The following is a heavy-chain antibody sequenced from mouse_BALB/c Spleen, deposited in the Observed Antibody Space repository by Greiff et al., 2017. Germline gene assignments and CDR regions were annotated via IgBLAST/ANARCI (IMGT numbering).Heavy chain of an antibody. Sequence: VQLQQSGPELVRPGESVKISCKGSDYTFTDYAMHWVKQSHAKSLEWIGVISIYYDNTNYNQKFKGKATMTVDKSSITAYMELARLTSEDSAIYYCARPHYYGSSSWFAYWGQGTLVTVSA. J-gene: IGHJ3*01. CDR2: ISIYYDNT. V-gene: IGHV1-67*01. CDR1: DYTFTDYA. D-gene: IGHD1-1*01. CDR3: ARPHYYGSSSWFAY.